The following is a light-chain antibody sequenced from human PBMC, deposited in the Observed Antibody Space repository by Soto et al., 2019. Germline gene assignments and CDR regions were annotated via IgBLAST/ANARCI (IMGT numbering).Light chain of an antibody. CDR1: SSDVGGYNY. J-gene: IGLJ1*01. CDR3: TSYAGGNNV. CDR2: EVN. Sequence: QSALTQPPSASGSPGQSVTISCTGTSSDVGGYNYVSWYQQHPGKVPKLIIYEVNKRPSGVPDRFSGSKSGNTASLIVAGLQAEDEVDYYCTSYAGGNNVFGTGTKLTVL. V-gene: IGLV2-8*01.